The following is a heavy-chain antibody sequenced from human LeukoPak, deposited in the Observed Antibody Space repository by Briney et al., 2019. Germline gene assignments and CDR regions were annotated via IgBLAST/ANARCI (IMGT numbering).Heavy chain of an antibody. V-gene: IGHV4-59*01. Sequence: PSETLSLTCTVSGDTIGTSYWAWIRQPPGKGLEWVAYIHYSGATSYNPSLESRLTISLDMSNNQFSLKLSSVTAADTAVYYCARATPNDAFDIWGQGTMVTVSS. CDR3: ARATPNDAFDI. D-gene: IGHD4-17*01. CDR2: IHYSGAT. J-gene: IGHJ3*02. CDR1: GDTIGTSY.